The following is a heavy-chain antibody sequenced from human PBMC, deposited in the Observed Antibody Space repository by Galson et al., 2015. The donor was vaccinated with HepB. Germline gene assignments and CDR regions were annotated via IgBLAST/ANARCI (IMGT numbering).Heavy chain of an antibody. CDR3: ARARVDGYYDSSGYYSHYYYGMDV. V-gene: IGHV1-69*06. Sequence: SVKVSCKASGGTFSSYAISWVRQAPGQGLEWMGGIIPIFGTANYAQKFQGRVTITADKSTSTAYMELSSLRSEDTAVYYCARARVDGYYDSSGYYSHYYYGMDVWGQGTTVTVSS. J-gene: IGHJ6*02. CDR2: IIPIFGTA. D-gene: IGHD3-22*01. CDR1: GGTFSSYA.